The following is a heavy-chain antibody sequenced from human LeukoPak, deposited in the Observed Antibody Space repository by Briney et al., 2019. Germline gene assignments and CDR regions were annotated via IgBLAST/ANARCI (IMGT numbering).Heavy chain of an antibody. V-gene: IGHV3-23*01. CDR3: AKGVYYMDV. J-gene: IGHJ6*03. CDR2: VSGTGYTT. Sequence: GGSLRLSCAASGFTFGSYAMNWVRQAPGKGLEWVSAVSGTGYTTYYADSVKGRFTISRDNSKNTLYVQMNSLRAEDTAVYYCAKGVYYMDVWGKGTTITVS. CDR1: GFTFGSYA.